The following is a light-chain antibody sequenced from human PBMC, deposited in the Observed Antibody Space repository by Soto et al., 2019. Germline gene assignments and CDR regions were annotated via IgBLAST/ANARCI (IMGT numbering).Light chain of an antibody. CDR3: QQYNRV. CDR2: KAS. V-gene: IGKV1-5*03. Sequence: DIQMTQSPPTLSANVGDRVPITCRASQSISTWLAWYQQKAGKAPILLIYKASTLENGVPSRFSGSGSGTDFALTISSLQPDDFATYYCQQYNRVFGQGTKVELK. J-gene: IGKJ1*01. CDR1: QSISTW.